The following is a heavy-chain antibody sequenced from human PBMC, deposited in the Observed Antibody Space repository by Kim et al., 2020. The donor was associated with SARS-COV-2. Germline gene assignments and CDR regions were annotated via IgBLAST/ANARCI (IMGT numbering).Heavy chain of an antibody. V-gene: IGHV1-69*01. J-gene: IGHJ6*02. D-gene: IGHD2-2*01. Sequence: AQKFQGRGTITADESTRTAYMELSSLRSEDTAVYYCARGLVDDLYYGMDVWGQGTTVTVSS. CDR3: ARGLVDDLYYGMDV.